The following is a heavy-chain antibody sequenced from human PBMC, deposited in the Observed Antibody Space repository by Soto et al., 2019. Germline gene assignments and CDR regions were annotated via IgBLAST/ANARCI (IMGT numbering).Heavy chain of an antibody. CDR1: GFTFSSYW. D-gene: IGHD5-18*01. J-gene: IGHJ4*02. CDR3: GRGGSDSPMAPGY. CDR2: INPDWSAT. V-gene: IGHV3-74*01. Sequence: PEESLRLSCAASGFTFSSYWMHWVRQAPGKGLLWVSRINPDWSATNYADSVKGRFTTSRDNAKNTLYLQMNSLRAEDTAVFYCGRGGSDSPMAPGYWGQGTLVTVSS.